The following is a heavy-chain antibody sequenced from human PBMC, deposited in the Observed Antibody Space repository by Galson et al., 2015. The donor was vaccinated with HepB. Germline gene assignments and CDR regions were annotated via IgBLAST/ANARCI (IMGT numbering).Heavy chain of an antibody. J-gene: IGHJ3*01. CDR2: MSTSGTFI. CDR1: GFSFSAYG. CDR3: ARDDEVADPFSHGFDL. Sequence: LRLSCAASGFSFSAYGMHWVRQTPGKGLEWVAVMSTSGTFIRYADSMEGRFTISRDNSTHILYLQMNSLRAEDTAIYYCARDDEVADPFSHGFDLWGQGTTVAVSS. V-gene: IGHV3-33*01. D-gene: IGHD2/OR15-2a*01.